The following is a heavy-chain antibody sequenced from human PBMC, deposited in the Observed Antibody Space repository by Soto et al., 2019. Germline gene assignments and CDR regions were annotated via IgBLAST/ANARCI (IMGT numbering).Heavy chain of an antibody. CDR1: GGSISSSSYY. Sequence: QLQLQESGPGLVKPSETLSLTCTVSGGSISSSSYYWGWIRQPPGKGLEWIGSIYYSGSTYYNPSLKSRVTISVDTSKNQFSLKLSSVTAADTAVYYCASQYCSGGSCYPPYYYYYYMDVWGKGTTVTVSS. CDR2: IYYSGST. CDR3: ASQYCSGGSCYPPYYYYYYMDV. D-gene: IGHD2-15*01. V-gene: IGHV4-39*01. J-gene: IGHJ6*03.